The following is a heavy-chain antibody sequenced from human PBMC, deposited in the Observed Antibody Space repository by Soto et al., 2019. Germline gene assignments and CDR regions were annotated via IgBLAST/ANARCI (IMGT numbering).Heavy chain of an antibody. D-gene: IGHD6-19*01. J-gene: IGHJ4*02. V-gene: IGHV2-5*01. CDR3: AHRPPGIAVVTY. CDR1: GFSLSTSGVD. Sequence: QITLKESGPTLVKPTQTLTLTCTFSGFSLSTSGVDVGWIRQPPGKALEWLALIYWNDDKRYSPSLKSRLTITKDTSKNQVVLTMTNMDPVDTATYYCAHRPPGIAVVTYWGQGTLVTVSS. CDR2: IYWNDDK.